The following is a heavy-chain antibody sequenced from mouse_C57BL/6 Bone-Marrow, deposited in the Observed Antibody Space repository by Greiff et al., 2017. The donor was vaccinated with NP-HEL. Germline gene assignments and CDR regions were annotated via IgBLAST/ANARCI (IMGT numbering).Heavy chain of an antibody. CDR3: ARWGHIVHYAMDY. Sequence: QVQLQESGAELVRPGTSVKVSCKASGYAFTNYLIEWVKQRPGQGLEWIGVINPGSGGTNYNEKFKGKATLTADKSYSTAYMQLSSLTSEDAAVDFCARWGHIVHYAMDYWGQGTSVTVSS. J-gene: IGHJ4*01. CDR1: GYAFTNYL. V-gene: IGHV1-54*01. CDR2: INPGSGGT. D-gene: IGHD2-12*01.